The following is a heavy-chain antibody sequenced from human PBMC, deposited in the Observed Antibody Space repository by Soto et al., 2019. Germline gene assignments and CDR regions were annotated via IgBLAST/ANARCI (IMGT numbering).Heavy chain of an antibody. Sequence: ASVKVSCKASGGTFSSYAISWVRQAPGQGLEWMGGIIPIFGTANYAQKFQGRVTITADESTSTAYMELSSLRSEDTAVYYCARAAGYSSSWYVSEYFQHWGQGTLVTVSS. D-gene: IGHD6-13*01. CDR2: IIPIFGTA. J-gene: IGHJ1*01. CDR1: GGTFSSYA. CDR3: ARAAGYSSSWYVSEYFQH. V-gene: IGHV1-69*13.